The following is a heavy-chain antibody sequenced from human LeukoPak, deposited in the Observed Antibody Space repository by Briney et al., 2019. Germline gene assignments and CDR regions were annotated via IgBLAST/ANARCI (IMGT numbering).Heavy chain of an antibody. CDR3: ARDLYCSSSNYYIMSSSSWDSFDI. Sequence: SLRHSCAAPGFTFEDYATQWVRQAPGKGLGRVSGISWNSGSIDYADSVKGRFTISRDKAKTTLYLQMNTLRAEDTAVFYCARDLYCSSSNYYIMSSSSWDSFDIWGRGTMVIVSA. V-gene: IGHV3-9*01. D-gene: IGHD2-2*02. CDR2: ISWNSGSI. CDR1: GFTFEDYA. J-gene: IGHJ3*02.